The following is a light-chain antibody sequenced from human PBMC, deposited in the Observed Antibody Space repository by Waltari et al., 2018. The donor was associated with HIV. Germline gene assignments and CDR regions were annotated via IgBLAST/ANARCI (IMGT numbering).Light chain of an antibody. J-gene: IGLJ2*01. V-gene: IGLV2-23*02. CDR2: EVS. Sequence: QSPLTQPASVSGSPGQSITISRPVTSSDVWSYTLVPWYQQHPGKAPKLLIYEVSKRPSGVSNRSSGSKSGNTASLTISGLQAEDEADYYCCAYAGSSTPVVFGGGTKLTVL. CDR1: SSDVWSYTL. CDR3: CAYAGSSTPVV.